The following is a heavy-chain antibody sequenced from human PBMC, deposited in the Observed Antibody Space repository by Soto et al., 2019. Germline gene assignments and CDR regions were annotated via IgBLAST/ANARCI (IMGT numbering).Heavy chain of an antibody. CDR2: ILYSGTT. J-gene: IGHJ5*02. CDR1: GGSISSGGYS. CDR3: ARSVDP. V-gene: IGHV4-31*11. Sequence: SETLSLTCAVSGGSISSGGYSWSWIRQHPGKGLEWIGYILYSGTTYYNPSLKSRVTISVDTSKNQFSLKLSSVTAADTAVYYCARSVDPWGQGTLVTVSS.